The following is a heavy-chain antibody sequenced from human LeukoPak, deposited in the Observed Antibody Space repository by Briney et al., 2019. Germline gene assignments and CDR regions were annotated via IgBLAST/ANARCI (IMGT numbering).Heavy chain of an antibody. J-gene: IGHJ4*02. CDR2: ISSSSSYI. CDR1: GFTFSSYS. V-gene: IGHV3-21*01. CDR3: ARSVDYGDYPPDFDY. Sequence: GGSLRLSCAASGFTFSSYSMNWVRQAPGKGLEWVSSISSSSSYIYYADSVKGRFTISRDNAKNSLYLQMNSLRAEDTAVYYCARSVDYGDYPPDFDYWGQGTLVTVSS. D-gene: IGHD4-17*01.